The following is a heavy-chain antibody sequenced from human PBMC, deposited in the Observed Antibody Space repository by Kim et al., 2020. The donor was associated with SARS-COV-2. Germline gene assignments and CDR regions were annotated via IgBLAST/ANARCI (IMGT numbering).Heavy chain of an antibody. D-gene: IGHD3-22*01. J-gene: IGHJ4*02. V-gene: IGHV1-69*04. Sequence: SVKVSCKASGDTFSSYAISWVRQAPGQGLEWMGRIIPILGIANYAQKFQGRVTITADKSTSTAYMELSSLRSEDTAVYYCARQGLGYYDSSGFDYWGQGTLVTVSS. CDR2: IIPILGIA. CDR3: ARQGLGYYDSSGFDY. CDR1: GDTFSSYA.